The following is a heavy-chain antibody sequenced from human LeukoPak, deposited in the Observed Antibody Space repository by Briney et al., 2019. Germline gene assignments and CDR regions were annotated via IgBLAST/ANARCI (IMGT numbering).Heavy chain of an antibody. V-gene: IGHV1-46*01. CDR1: GYTFTSYY. D-gene: IGHD3-22*01. CDR2: INPSGGST. J-gene: IGHJ3*02. CDR3: ARDWGDYYESSGPSYPVGAFDI. Sequence: PGASVKVSCKASGYTFTSYYMHWVRQAPGQGLEWMGIINPSGGSTSYARKFQGRVTMTRDTSTSTVYMELSSLRSEDTAVYYCARDWGDYYESSGPSYPVGAFDIWGQGTMVTVSS.